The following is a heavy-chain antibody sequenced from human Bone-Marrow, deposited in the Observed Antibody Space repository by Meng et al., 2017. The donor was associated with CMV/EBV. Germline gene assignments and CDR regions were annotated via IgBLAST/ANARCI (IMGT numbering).Heavy chain of an antibody. Sequence: SETLSLTCTVSGGSVSSGSYYWSWIRQPPGKGLEWIGYIYYSGSTNYNPSLKSRVTISVVTSKNQFSLKLSSVTAADTAVYYCARVDDYTGYYGMDVWGQGTTVTGSS. V-gene: IGHV4-61*01. D-gene: IGHD4-11*01. CDR1: GGSVSSGSYY. CDR3: ARVDDYTGYYGMDV. J-gene: IGHJ6*02. CDR2: IYYSGST.